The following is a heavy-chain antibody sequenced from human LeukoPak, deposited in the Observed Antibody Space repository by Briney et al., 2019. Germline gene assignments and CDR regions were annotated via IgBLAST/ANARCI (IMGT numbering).Heavy chain of an antibody. Sequence: SQTLFLTCTVSGGSISSGDYYWSWIRQPPGKGLEWIGYIYYSGSTYYNPSLQSRVTISVDTSKNQFSLKLSSVTAADTAVYYCARGRILGAIAYWGQGTLVTVSS. V-gene: IGHV4-30-4*01. D-gene: IGHD1-26*01. CDR3: ARGRILGAIAY. CDR1: GGSISSGDYY. CDR2: IYYSGST. J-gene: IGHJ4*02.